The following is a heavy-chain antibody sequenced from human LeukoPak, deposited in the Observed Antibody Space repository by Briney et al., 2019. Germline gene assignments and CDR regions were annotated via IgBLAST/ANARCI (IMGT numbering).Heavy chain of an antibody. D-gene: IGHD2-2*01. Sequence: GGSLRLSCAASGFTFDDYDMSWVRQVPGKGLEWVSGITWNGDKTGYADSVKRRFAISRDNTRNSLYLQMSSLRAEDTALYYCARDPFCSSTAGCYFEDWFDPWGPGTLVIVSS. CDR3: ARDPFCSSTAGCYFEDWFDP. CDR1: GFTFDDYD. V-gene: IGHV3-20*04. J-gene: IGHJ5*02. CDR2: ITWNGDKT.